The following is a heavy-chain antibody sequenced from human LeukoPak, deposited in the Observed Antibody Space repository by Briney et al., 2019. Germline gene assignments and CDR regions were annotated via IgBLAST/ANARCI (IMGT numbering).Heavy chain of an antibody. Sequence: SGTLSLTCTISSGSISSSNWWSWVRQPPGKGLEWIGEVYHSGSTNYNPSLESRVTISIDKSKNQFSLKLSSVTAADTAVYYCARDFPVLEWWGQGTLVTVSS. CDR3: ARDFPVLEW. CDR1: SGSISSSNW. J-gene: IGHJ4*02. V-gene: IGHV4-4*02. CDR2: VYHSGST. D-gene: IGHD3-3*01.